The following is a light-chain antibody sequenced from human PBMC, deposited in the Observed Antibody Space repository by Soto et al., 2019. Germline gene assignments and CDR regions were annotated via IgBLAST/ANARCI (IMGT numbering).Light chain of an antibody. Sequence: QSVLTQPPSVSAAPGQKVTISCSGSSSNIGNNYVSWYQQLPGTAPKLLIYDNDKRPSGIADRFSGSKSGTSATLGITGLQTGDEADYYCGAWDGSLDTQVFGGGTKLTVL. CDR2: DND. CDR3: GAWDGSLDTQV. J-gene: IGLJ2*01. V-gene: IGLV1-51*01. CDR1: SSNIGNNY.